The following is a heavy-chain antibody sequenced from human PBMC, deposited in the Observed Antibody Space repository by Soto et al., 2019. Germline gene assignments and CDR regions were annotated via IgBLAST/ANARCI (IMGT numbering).Heavy chain of an antibody. CDR3: ASVGPTGGFDP. CDR1: GYSFTDYY. Sequence: QVHLVQSGAEVKKPGASVKVSCKASGYSFTDYYMHWVRQAPGQGLEWMGWINTKTGGTNYAQSVQGSVTMPAATSITTAYMELSRLRSDDTAVYYCASVGPTGGFDPWGQGTVVTVSS. V-gene: IGHV1-2*02. D-gene: IGHD1-26*01. CDR2: INTKTGGT. J-gene: IGHJ5*02.